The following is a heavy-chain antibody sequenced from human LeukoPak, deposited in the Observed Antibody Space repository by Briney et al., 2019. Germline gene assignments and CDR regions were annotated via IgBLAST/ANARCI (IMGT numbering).Heavy chain of an antibody. J-gene: IGHJ4*02. Sequence: PGGSLRLSCAASGFTFSSYGMHWVRQAPGKGLEWVAVISYDGSNKYYADSVKGRFTISRDNSKNTLYLQMNSLRAEDTAVYYCAKAFTTVTTLFDYWGQGTLVTVSS. D-gene: IGHD4-17*01. CDR1: GFTFSSYG. CDR3: AKAFTTVTTLFDY. CDR2: ISYDGSNK. V-gene: IGHV3-30*18.